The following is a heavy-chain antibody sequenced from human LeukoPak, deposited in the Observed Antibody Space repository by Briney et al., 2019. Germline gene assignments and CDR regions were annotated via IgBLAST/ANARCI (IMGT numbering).Heavy chain of an antibody. CDR2: ISAYNGNT. CDR3: ARDRRGYDFWSGYYTVDWFDP. D-gene: IGHD3-3*01. J-gene: IGHJ5*02. Sequence: ASVKVSCKASGYTFTSYGISWVRQAPGQGLEGMGGISAYNGNTNYAQKLQGRVTMTTDSSTSTAYMELRSLRSDDTAVYYCARDRRGYDFWSGYYTVDWFDPWGQGTLVTVSS. V-gene: IGHV1-18*01. CDR1: GYTFTSYG.